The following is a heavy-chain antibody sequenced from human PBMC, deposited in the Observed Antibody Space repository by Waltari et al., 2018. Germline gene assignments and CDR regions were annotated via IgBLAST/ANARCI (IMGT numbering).Heavy chain of an antibody. D-gene: IGHD3-3*01. CDR2: IWYDGSNK. Sequence: QVQLVESGGGVVQPGRSLRLSCAASGFTFSSYGMHWVRQAPGKGLEWVAVIWYDGSNKYYADSVKGRFTISRDNSKNTLYLQMNSLRSEDTAVYYCARGNHYDFWSGLPQYGMDVWGQGTTVIVSS. CDR3: ARGNHYDFWSGLPQYGMDV. J-gene: IGHJ6*02. V-gene: IGHV3-33*01. CDR1: GFTFSSYG.